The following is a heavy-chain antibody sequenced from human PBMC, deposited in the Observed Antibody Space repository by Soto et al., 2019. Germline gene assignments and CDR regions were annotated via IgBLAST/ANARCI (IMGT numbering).Heavy chain of an antibody. J-gene: IGHJ6*02. Sequence: PGGSLRLSCAASGISFSRKAMHWVRQAPGKGLEWVSIISYDGSNKYYADSVKGRFTIARDNSKNTLYLQMNSLRAEDTAVYYCGKALSRSYYYGLDGWGQGTTVTVSS. CDR1: GISFSRKA. V-gene: IGHV3-30-3*02. CDR2: ISYDGSNK. CDR3: GKALSRSYYYGLDG.